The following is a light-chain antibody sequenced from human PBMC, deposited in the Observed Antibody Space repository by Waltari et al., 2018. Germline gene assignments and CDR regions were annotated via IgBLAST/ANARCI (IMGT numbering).Light chain of an antibody. CDR3: AAWDDSLNGPL. Sequence: QSVLTQPPSASGTPGQWVTISCSGSSSNIGPNTVNWYHQPPGTAPKLLIYSNNQRPSGVPDRFSGSKSGTSASLAISGLQSEDEADYYCAAWDDSLNGPLFGGGTKLTVL. CDR1: SSNIGPNT. V-gene: IGLV1-44*01. CDR2: SNN. J-gene: IGLJ2*01.